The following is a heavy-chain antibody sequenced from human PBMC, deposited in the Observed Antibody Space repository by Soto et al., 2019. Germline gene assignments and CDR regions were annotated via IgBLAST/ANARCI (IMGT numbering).Heavy chain of an antibody. D-gene: IGHD4-17*01. V-gene: IGHV3-7*05. CDR3: ARAEEDYGDVDYFDY. CDR1: GFTFSKYW. Sequence: EVQLVESGGGLVQPGGSLRLSCAASGFTFSKYWMSWVRQAPGKGLEWVANIKQDGIEKYSVDSVKGRFTISRDNAKLSPNLQMSSPRVADTAVYYCARAEEDYGDVDYFDYWGQGTLVTGSS. J-gene: IGHJ4*02. CDR2: IKQDGIEK.